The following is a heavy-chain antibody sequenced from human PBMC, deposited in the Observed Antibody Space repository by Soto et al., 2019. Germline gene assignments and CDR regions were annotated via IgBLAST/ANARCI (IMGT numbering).Heavy chain of an antibody. D-gene: IGHD1-20*01. CDR2: SRNKANSHTT. J-gene: IGHJ4*02. V-gene: IGHV3-72*01. CDR3: VRGYNSFDS. Sequence: GGSLRLSCVVSGFTFSDHYLDWGRQAPGKGLEWVARSRNKANSHTTEYPASVKGRFSISRDDSKNSLYLQMNSLQTEDTAVYYCVRGYNSFDSWGQGTLVTVSS. CDR1: GFTFSDHY.